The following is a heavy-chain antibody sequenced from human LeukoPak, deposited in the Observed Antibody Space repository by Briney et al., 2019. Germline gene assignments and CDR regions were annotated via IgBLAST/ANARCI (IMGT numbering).Heavy chain of an antibody. Sequence: SETLSLTCTVSGFSITTGYYGARIRQPPGKGREWIGTIFRIGSTYYNPSLKSRVTISVDKSKNQFSLKLSSVTAADTAVYYCATYDTSGYYEDYFDYWGQGTLVTVSS. D-gene: IGHD3-22*01. J-gene: IGHJ4*02. V-gene: IGHV4-38-2*02. CDR1: GFSITTGYY. CDR2: IFRIGST. CDR3: ATYDTSGYYEDYFDY.